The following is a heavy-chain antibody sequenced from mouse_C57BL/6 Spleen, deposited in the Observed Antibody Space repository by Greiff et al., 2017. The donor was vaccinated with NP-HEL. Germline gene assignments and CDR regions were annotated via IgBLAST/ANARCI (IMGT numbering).Heavy chain of an antibody. CDR3: ARIPATVVATGYFDY. J-gene: IGHJ2*01. V-gene: IGHV5-6*01. D-gene: IGHD1-1*01. CDR1: GFTFSSYG. CDR2: ISSGGSYT. Sequence: ESGGDLVKPGGSLKLSCAASGFTFSSYGMSWVRQTPDKRLEWVATISSGGSYTYYPDSVKGRFTISRDNAKNTLYLQMSSLKSEDTAMYYCARIPATVVATGYFDYWGQGTTLTVSS.